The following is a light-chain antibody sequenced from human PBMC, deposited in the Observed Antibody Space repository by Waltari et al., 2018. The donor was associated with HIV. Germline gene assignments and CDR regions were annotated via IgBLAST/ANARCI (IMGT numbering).Light chain of an antibody. Sequence: DIQMTQSPSTLSASLGDTVTLTCRASQDISRWLAWYQQKPGEVPKLLVYKASLLGSGVPSRFSGSGSWTEFTLTINSLQPSDFATYYCQQYNTYLWTFGQGTKVEI. CDR1: QDISRW. J-gene: IGKJ1*01. CDR2: KAS. CDR3: QQYNTYLWT. V-gene: IGKV1-5*03.